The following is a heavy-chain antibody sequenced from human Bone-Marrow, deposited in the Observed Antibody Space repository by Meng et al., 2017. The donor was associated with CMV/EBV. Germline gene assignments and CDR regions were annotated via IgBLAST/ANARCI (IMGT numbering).Heavy chain of an antibody. CDR2: INSDGSSI. CDR1: GFTLSTYW. V-gene: IGHV3-74*01. Sequence: GESLKISCAASGFTLSTYWMHWVRRVPGKGLVWVSHINSDGSSINYADFVKGRFTISRDNAKNTLFLQMSSLSAEDTAVYYCAGKFAILNYYDRRGYILFDPRGQETLVTSPQ. J-gene: IGHJ5*02. D-gene: IGHD3-22*01. CDR3: AGKFAILNYYDRRGYILFDP.